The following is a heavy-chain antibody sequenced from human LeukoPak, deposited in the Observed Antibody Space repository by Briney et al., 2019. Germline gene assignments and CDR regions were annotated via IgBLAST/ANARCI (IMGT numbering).Heavy chain of an antibody. CDR1: RFTFSTFG. V-gene: IGHV3-30*03. CDR2: ISSDGTNK. Sequence: GGSLRLSCAASRFTFSTFGMHWVRQAPGKGLEWIAVISSDGTNKYYADSVRGRFTISRDNSKDTLYLQMSSLRIEDTAIYYCRAATRYLDYYYDYWGQGTLVTVSS. D-gene: IGHD3-22*01. CDR3: RAATRYLDYYYDY. J-gene: IGHJ4*02.